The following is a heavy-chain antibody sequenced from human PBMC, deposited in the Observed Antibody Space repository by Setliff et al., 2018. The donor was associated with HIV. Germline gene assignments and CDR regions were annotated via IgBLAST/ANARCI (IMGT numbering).Heavy chain of an antibody. J-gene: IGHJ5*02. CDR2: INPNSGGT. Sequence: RASVKVSCKASGYTLAGYFMHWVRQAPGQGLEWMGWINPNSGGTNYAQKFQGRVTMTIDTSTSTAYTELRSLRSDDTAVYYCARDAPTYCSSINCYDTMNQNWFDPWGQGTLVTVSS. D-gene: IGHD2-2*01. CDR3: ARDAPTYCSSINCYDTMNQNWFDP. V-gene: IGHV1-2*02. CDR1: GYTLAGYF.